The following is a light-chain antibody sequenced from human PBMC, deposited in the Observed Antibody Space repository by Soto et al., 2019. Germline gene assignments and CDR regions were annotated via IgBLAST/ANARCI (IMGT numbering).Light chain of an antibody. J-gene: IGLJ2*01. V-gene: IGLV1-40*01. CDR3: QPYAPRLSGLV. Sequence: QSVLTQPPSVSGAPGQRVTISCTGSSSNIGAGYDVHWYQQLPGTAPKLLIYANSNRPSGVPDRFSGSKPGTSASLAITGLHADDDADYYPQPYAPRLSGLVFAGGTKLTVL. CDR1: SSNIGAGYD. CDR2: ANS.